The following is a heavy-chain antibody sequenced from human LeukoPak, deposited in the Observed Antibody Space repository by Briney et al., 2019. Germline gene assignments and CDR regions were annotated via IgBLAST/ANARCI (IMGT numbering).Heavy chain of an antibody. CDR1: GFTFSSNE. CDR2: INSGGTII. CDR3: ARDWFAD. J-gene: IGHJ4*02. Sequence: GSLRLSCAASGFTFSSNEMNWVRQAPGKGLEWVSYINSGGTIIYYADSVKGRFTISRDNAKNSLYLQMNSLRAEDTAIYYCARDWFADWGQGTLVIVSS. V-gene: IGHV3-48*03.